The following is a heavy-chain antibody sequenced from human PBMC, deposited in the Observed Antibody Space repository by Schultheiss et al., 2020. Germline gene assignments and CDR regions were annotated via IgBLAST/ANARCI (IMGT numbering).Heavy chain of an antibody. CDR3: ARATPLEWLPKGAFDI. CDR2: INHSGST. V-gene: IGHV4-34*01. D-gene: IGHD3-3*01. CDR1: GGSFSGYY. J-gene: IGHJ3*02. Sequence: SETLSLTCAVYGGSFSGYYWSWIRQPPGKGLEWIGEINHSGSTNYNPSLKSRVTISVDTSKNQFSLKLSSVTAADTAVYYCARATPLEWLPKGAFDIWGQGTMVTVSS.